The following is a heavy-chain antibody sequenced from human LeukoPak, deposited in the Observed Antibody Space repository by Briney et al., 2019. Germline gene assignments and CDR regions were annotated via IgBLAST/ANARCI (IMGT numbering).Heavy chain of an antibody. Sequence: SETLSLTCTDSGGSISSYYWSWIRQPPGKGLEWIGYIYYSGSTNYNPSLKSRVTISVDTSKNQFSLKLSSVTAADTAAYYCARTVVPAAMRGHWFDPWGQGTLVTVSS. CDR3: ARTVVPAAMRGHWFDP. V-gene: IGHV4-59*08. J-gene: IGHJ5*02. D-gene: IGHD2-2*01. CDR1: GGSISSYY. CDR2: IYYSGST.